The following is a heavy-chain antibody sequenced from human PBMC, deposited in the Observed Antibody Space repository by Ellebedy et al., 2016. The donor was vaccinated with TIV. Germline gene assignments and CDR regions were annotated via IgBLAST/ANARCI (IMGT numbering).Heavy chain of an antibody. Sequence: SETLSLTCAVYGGSFSGYYWSWIRQPPGKGLEWIGEINHSGSTNYNPSLKSRVTVSVDTSKNQFSLKLSSVTAADTAVYYCATRSRGYSYGYWPHTAYFDYWGQGTLVTVSS. J-gene: IGHJ4*02. CDR3: ATRSRGYSYGYWPHTAYFDY. V-gene: IGHV4-34*01. CDR1: GGSFSGYY. D-gene: IGHD5-18*01. CDR2: INHSGST.